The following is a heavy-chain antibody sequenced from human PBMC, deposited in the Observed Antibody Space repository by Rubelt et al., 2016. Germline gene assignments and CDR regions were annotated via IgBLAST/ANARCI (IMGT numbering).Heavy chain of an antibody. Sequence: QVQLQQWGAGLLKPSETLSLTCAVYGGSFSGYYWSWIRQPPGKGLAWIGEINHSGSTNYNPFLKSRVTISVDTSKNQFSLKLSSVTVAYTAVYYCARGPRGGSYHFDYWGQGTLVTVSS. V-gene: IGHV4-34*01. CDR3: ARGPRGGSYHFDY. J-gene: IGHJ4*02. CDR2: INHSGST. D-gene: IGHD1-26*01. CDR1: GGSFSGYY.